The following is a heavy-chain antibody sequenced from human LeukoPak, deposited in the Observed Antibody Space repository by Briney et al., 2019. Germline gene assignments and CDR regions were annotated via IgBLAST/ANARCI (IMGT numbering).Heavy chain of an antibody. CDR1: GGSISNNY. CDR3: ARERFLEWGYFDY. V-gene: IGHV4-59*01. Sequence: SETLSLTCNVTGGSISNNYWTWIRQPPGKGLEWIGHFSYNGRASYNPSLKSRVTMSADTSKNQFSLRLTSVTAADTAVYYCARERFLEWGYFDYWGQGTLVTVSS. D-gene: IGHD3-3*01. CDR2: FSYNGRA. J-gene: IGHJ4*02.